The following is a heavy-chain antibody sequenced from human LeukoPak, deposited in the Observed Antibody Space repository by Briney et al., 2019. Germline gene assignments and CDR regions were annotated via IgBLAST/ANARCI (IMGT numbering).Heavy chain of an antibody. CDR3: ARGGDSLHY. Sequence: GGSLRLSCAASGFTVSSNFMTWVRQAPGKGLEWVSVIYSGGSTYYADSVKDRFTISRDNSKNMLYLQVNSLRAEDTAVYYCARGGDSLHYWGQGTLVTVSS. CDR1: GFTVSSNF. V-gene: IGHV3-66*01. D-gene: IGHD3-10*01. J-gene: IGHJ4*02. CDR2: IYSGGST.